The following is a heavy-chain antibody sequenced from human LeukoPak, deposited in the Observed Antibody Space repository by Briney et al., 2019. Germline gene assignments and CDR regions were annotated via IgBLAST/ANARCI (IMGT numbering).Heavy chain of an antibody. D-gene: IGHD3-16*02. CDR2: ISWNSGSI. Sequence: GRSLRLSCAASGFTFDDYAMHWVRQAPGKGLEWVSGISWNSGSIGYADSVKGRFTISRDNAKNSLYLQMNSLRAEDTAVYYCARGGRLGGLSYFDYWGQGTLVTVSS. CDR3: ARGGRLGGLSYFDY. CDR1: GFTFDDYA. J-gene: IGHJ4*02. V-gene: IGHV3-9*01.